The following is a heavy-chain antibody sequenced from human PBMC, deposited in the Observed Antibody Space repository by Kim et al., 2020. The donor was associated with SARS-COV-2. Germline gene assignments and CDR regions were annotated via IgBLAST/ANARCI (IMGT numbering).Heavy chain of an antibody. J-gene: IGHJ5*02. V-gene: IGHV4-31*02. Sequence: YTPSLKRRVTISVDPSKNQFSLKLGSVTAADTAVYYCARTDPQLAWFDPWGQGTLVTVSS. CDR3: ARTDPQLAWFDP. D-gene: IGHD3-3*02.